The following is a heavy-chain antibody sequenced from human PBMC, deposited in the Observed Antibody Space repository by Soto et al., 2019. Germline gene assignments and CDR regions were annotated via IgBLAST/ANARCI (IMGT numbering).Heavy chain of an antibody. D-gene: IGHD3-22*01. V-gene: IGHV3-30*18. CDR3: AKARRITMIVVESDAFDI. CDR1: GFTFSSYG. CDR2: ISYDGSNK. Sequence: QVQLVESGGGVVQPGRSLRLSCAASGFTFSSYGMHWVRQAPGKGLEWVAVISYDGSNKYYADSVKGRFTISRDNSKNTLYLQMNSLRAEDTAVYYCAKARRITMIVVESDAFDIWGQGTMVTVSS. J-gene: IGHJ3*02.